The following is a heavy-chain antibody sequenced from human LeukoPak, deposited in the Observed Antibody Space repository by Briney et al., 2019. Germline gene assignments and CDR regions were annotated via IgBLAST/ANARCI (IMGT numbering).Heavy chain of an antibody. D-gene: IGHD3-10*01. CDR1: GGSIVSNDG. CDR3: ARKYGYTYYDY. Sequence: SGTLSLTCAVSGGSIVSNDGWTWVRQPPGKGLEWIGEIYHSGSTGYTPSLQSRVTISVDKSNNQFSLKLSSVTAADTAIYYCARKYGYTYYDYWGQGTLVTVSS. J-gene: IGHJ4*02. CDR2: IYHSGST. V-gene: IGHV4-4*02.